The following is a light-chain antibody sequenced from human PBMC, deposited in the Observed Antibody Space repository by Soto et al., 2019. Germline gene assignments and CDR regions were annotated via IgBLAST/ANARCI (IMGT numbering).Light chain of an antibody. CDR1: NSDIGSYNY. Sequence: QSALTQPASVSGSSGQSITISCSGTNSDIGSYNYVSWYLQHPGKAPKLIVFEVSNRPSGISDRFSGSKSGNTAYLTISGLHTDDEAVYYCNSFASSNSLPYVFGTGTKDTVL. CDR3: NSFASSNSLPYV. CDR2: EVS. J-gene: IGLJ1*01. V-gene: IGLV2-14*01.